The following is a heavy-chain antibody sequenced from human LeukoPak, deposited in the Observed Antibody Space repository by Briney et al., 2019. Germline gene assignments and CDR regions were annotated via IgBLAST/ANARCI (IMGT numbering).Heavy chain of an antibody. V-gene: IGHV4-59*01. D-gene: IGHD1-1*01. CDR1: GGSLNPYY. CDR2: IHYNGRP. Sequence: PSETLSLTCNVSGGSLNPYYWSYIRQSPGKGLEWIGNIHYNGRPNYNPSLKSRVTISLDTSKKQFSLKLHSVTAADTAVYFCARTTSSYYYYTDVWGKGTTVTISS. CDR3: ARTTSSYYYYTDV. J-gene: IGHJ6*03.